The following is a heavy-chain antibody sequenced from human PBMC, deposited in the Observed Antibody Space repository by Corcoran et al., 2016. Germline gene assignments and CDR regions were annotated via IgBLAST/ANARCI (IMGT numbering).Heavy chain of an antibody. CDR2: INHSGST. J-gene: IGHJ3*02. CDR3: ARGTLWWAYAFDI. Sequence: QVQLQQWGAGLLKPSETLSLTCAVYGGSFSGYYWSWIRQPPGKGLEWIGEINHSGSTNYNPSLKSRVTISVDTSKNQFSLKLSSVTAADTAVYYCARGTLWWAYAFDIWGQGTMVTVSS. CDR1: GGSFSGYY. D-gene: IGHD2-21*01. V-gene: IGHV4-34*01.